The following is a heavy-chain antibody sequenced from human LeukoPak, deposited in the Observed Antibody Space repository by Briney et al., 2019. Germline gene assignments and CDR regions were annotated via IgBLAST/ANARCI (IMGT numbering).Heavy chain of an antibody. D-gene: IGHD6-13*01. V-gene: IGHV4-39*07. CDR2: IYYSGST. J-gene: IGHJ4*02. Sequence: KPSETLSLTCTVSGGSISSSSYYWGWIRQPPGKGLEWIGSIYYSGSTYYNPSLKSRVTISVGTSKNQFSLKLSSVTAADTAVYYCAKILAAAGRDWGQGTLVTVSS. CDR1: GGSISSSSYY. CDR3: AKILAAAGRD.